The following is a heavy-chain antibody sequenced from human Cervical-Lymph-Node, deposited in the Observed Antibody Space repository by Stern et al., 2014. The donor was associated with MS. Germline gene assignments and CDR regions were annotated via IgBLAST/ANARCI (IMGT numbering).Heavy chain of an antibody. D-gene: IGHD5-18*01. Sequence: MQLVQSGGVVVQPGGSLRLSCAATGFNFDDYVMHWVRQAPGKGLEWVSLISWDATTDYYADSVKGRFTISRDSRTDFLYLEMNSLRPEDTGLYYCAKGRSGYGCMDAWGQGTTVIVSS. V-gene: IGHV3-43*01. J-gene: IGHJ6*02. CDR3: AKGRSGYGCMDA. CDR2: ISWDATTD. CDR1: GFNFDDYV.